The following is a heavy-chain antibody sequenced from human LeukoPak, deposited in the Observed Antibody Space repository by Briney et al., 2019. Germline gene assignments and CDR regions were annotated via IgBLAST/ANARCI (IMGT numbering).Heavy chain of an antibody. CDR3: ARVTVLHRVRRPTLPRTNLFDP. V-gene: IGHV4-59*01. D-gene: IGHD3-10*01. J-gene: IGHJ5*02. CDR1: GASISNYY. Sequence: SETLSLTCGVSGASISNYYRSWIRQPPGKGLEWIGDISDNGSNNYNPSLKRRLTISVGTSNNQFSLKLGSVTSADTDVYCCARVTVLHRVRRPTLPRTNLFDPGGQGTLVTVSS. CDR2: ISDNGSN.